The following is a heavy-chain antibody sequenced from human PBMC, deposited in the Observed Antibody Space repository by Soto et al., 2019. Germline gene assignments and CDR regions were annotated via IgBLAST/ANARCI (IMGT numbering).Heavy chain of an antibody. J-gene: IGHJ4*02. Sequence: GGSLRLSCAASGFTFSSYAMSWVRQAPGKGLEWVSGISTSGGTTHYADSVKGRFTISRDNSKSTLYLQMSSLRAEDTAIYYCTKDRIAVTAPLDYWGQGTLVTVSS. CDR2: ISTSGGTT. D-gene: IGHD6-19*01. CDR1: GFTFSSYA. V-gene: IGHV3-23*01. CDR3: TKDRIAVTAPLDY.